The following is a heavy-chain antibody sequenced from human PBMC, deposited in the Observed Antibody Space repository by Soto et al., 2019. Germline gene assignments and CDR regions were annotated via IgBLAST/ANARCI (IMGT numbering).Heavy chain of an antibody. CDR1: GFIFGDFY. CDR3: ARDRGGGSIFGGHYGMDV. Sequence: GGSLRLSCAASGFIFGDFYMSWIRQVPGKGLEWLSKISSSSSSADYADSVKGRFTISRDNAKNSLYLQMSSLRAEDTAVYYCARDRGGGSIFGGHYGMDVWGQGTTVTVYS. D-gene: IGHD3-3*01. J-gene: IGHJ6*02. CDR2: ISSSSSSA. V-gene: IGHV3-11*06.